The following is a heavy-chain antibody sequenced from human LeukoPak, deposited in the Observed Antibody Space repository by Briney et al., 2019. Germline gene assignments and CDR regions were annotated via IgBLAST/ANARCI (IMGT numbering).Heavy chain of an antibody. CDR1: GFTFSSTW. Sequence: GGSLRLSCAASGFTFSSTWMHWVRLVPGKGLVWVSRINSDGSNPIYADSVKGRFTISRDNAKNMLYLQMSSLRAEDTAVYYCARDWYYAVDYWGQGTLVTVSS. CDR2: INSDGSNP. V-gene: IGHV3-74*01. J-gene: IGHJ4*02. CDR3: ARDWYYAVDY. D-gene: IGHD3-10*01.